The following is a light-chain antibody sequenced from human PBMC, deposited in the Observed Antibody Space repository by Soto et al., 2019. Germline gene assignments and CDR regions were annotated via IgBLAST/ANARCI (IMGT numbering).Light chain of an antibody. J-gene: IGKJ1*01. CDR3: QQYGSSPKT. V-gene: IGKV3-20*01. Sequence: EIVLTQSPGTLSLSPGERATLSCRASQSVSGSYLAWYQQKPGQAPSLLIYGASTRATGIPGRFSGSGSGTDLTLTISRLEPEDFAVYYCQQYGSSPKTFGQGTKVEIK. CDR2: GAS. CDR1: QSVSGSY.